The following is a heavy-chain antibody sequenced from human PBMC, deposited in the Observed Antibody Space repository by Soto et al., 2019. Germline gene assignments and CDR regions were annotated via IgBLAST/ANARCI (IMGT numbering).Heavy chain of an antibody. V-gene: IGHV4-31*03. J-gene: IGHJ4*02. CDR1: GGSISSGGYY. Sequence: QVQLQESGPGLVKPSQTLSLTCTVSGGSISSGGYYWSWIRQHPGKGLEWIGYIYYSGSTYYNPSLKSRVTISVDTSKNQFSLKLSSVTAADTAVYYCASSYDYIWGSYRYPEGAYFDYWGQGTLVTVSS. CDR3: ASSYDYIWGSYRYPEGAYFDY. CDR2: IYYSGST. D-gene: IGHD3-16*02.